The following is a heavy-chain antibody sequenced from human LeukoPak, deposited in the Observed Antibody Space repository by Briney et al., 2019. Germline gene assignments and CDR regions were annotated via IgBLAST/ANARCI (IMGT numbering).Heavy chain of an antibody. CDR1: GYTFTSYY. Sequence: ASVKVSCKASGYTFTSYYMHWVRQAPGQGLEWMGIINPSGGSTSYAQKFQGRVTMTRDTSTSTVYMELSSLRSEDTAVYYCARDAYYYDSSGYSGFGVDYWGQGTLVTVSS. CDR2: INPSGGST. J-gene: IGHJ4*02. V-gene: IGHV1-46*01. CDR3: ARDAYYYDSSGYSGFGVDY. D-gene: IGHD3-22*01.